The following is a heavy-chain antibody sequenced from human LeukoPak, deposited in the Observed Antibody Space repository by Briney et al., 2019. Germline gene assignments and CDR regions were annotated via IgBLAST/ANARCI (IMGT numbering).Heavy chain of an antibody. D-gene: IGHD3-3*01. V-gene: IGHV1-46*01. CDR2: INPSGGST. CDR1: GYTFTSYY. Sequence: ASVKVSCKASGYTFTSYYMHWVRQAPGQGLEWMGIINPSGGSTSYAQKFQGRVTMTRDMSTSTVYMELSSLRSEDMAVYYCARENLYDFWSGFSGGVAFDIWGQGTMVTVSS. J-gene: IGHJ3*02. CDR3: ARENLYDFWSGFSGGVAFDI.